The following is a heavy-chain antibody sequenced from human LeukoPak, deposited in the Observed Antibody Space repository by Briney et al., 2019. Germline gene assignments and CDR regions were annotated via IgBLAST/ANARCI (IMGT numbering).Heavy chain of an antibody. J-gene: IGHJ5*02. Sequence: GASVKVSCKASGYTFTSYGISWVRQAPGQGLEWMGWMNPNSGNTGYAQKFQGRVTMTRNTSISTAYMELSSLRSEDTAVYYCARGLPNDRFYITRFDPWGQGTLVTVSS. CDR3: ARGLPNDRFYITRFDP. D-gene: IGHD1-1*01. CDR1: GYTFTSYG. CDR2: MNPNSGNT. V-gene: IGHV1-8*02.